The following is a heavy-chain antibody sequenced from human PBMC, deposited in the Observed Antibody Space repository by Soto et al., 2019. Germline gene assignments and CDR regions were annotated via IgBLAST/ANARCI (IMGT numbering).Heavy chain of an antibody. CDR1: GYTFSAFY. Sequence: QVQLEQSGTEVKKVGASVKVSCKTSGYTFSAFYDHWARLAPGRGFEWLGWINPSNEITTFSQSFQGRVTMTRDTSTNTVHMELNSLTFDDTAVYYCMRGGWGDSPIDYWGQGTQVIVSS. J-gene: IGHJ4*02. D-gene: IGHD1-26*01. V-gene: IGHV1-2*02. CDR3: MRGGWGDSPIDY. CDR2: INPSNEIT.